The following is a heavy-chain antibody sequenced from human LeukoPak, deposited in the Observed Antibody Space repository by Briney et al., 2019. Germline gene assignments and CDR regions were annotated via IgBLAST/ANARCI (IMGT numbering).Heavy chain of an antibody. CDR3: ARTRSHYDYVWGGYRSYFDY. Sequence: PSETLSLTCSVSGGSISSYYWSWIRQPPGKGLEWIGYIDYSGSTNYNPSLKSRIIISVDTSKSQFSLKLTSVTAADTAVYYCARTRSHYDYVWGGYRSYFDYWGQGTLVTVSS. CDR2: IDYSGST. CDR1: GGSISSYY. J-gene: IGHJ4*02. D-gene: IGHD3-16*02. V-gene: IGHV4-59*01.